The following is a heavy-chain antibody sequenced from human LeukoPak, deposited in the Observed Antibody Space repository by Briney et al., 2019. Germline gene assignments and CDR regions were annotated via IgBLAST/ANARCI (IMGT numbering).Heavy chain of an antibody. J-gene: IGHJ4*02. CDR3: AKEDYGSGSFDY. CDR1: GFTFSSYG. CDR2: IWYDGSNK. Sequence: PGRSLRLSCAASGFTFSSYGMHWVRQAPGKGLEWVAVIWYDGSNKYYADSVKGRFTISRDNSKNTLYLQMNRLRAEDRAVYYCAKEDYGSGSFDYWGQGTLVTVSS. V-gene: IGHV3-33*06. D-gene: IGHD3-10*01.